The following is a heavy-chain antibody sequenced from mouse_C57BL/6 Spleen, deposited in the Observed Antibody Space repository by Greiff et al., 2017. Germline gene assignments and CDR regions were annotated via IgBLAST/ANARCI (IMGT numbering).Heavy chain of an antibody. CDR3: ARGSTAVAGYFDV. J-gene: IGHJ1*03. CDR1: GYTFTSYW. D-gene: IGHD5-1*01. CDR2: IDPSDSET. V-gene: IGHV1-52*01. Sequence: QVQLQQPGAELVRPGSSVQLSCKASGYTFTSYWMHWVKQRPIQGLEWIGNIDPSDSETHYTQKFKGKATLTVDNSSSTAYMQLSSLTSEDSAVYYCARGSTAVAGYFDVWGTGTTVTVSS.